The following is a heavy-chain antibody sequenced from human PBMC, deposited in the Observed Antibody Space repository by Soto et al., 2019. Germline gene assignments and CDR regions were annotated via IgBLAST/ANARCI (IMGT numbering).Heavy chain of an antibody. J-gene: IGHJ4*02. CDR3: ARSRGVVADHDY. D-gene: IGHD2-15*01. CDR2: ISSSSSYI. Sequence: GGSLRLSCAASGFTFSSYSMNWVRQAPGKGLEWVSSISSSSSYIYYADSVKGRFTISRDNAKNSLYLQMNSLRAEDTAVYYCARSRGVVADHDYWGQGTLVTVSS. CDR1: GFTFSSYS. V-gene: IGHV3-21*01.